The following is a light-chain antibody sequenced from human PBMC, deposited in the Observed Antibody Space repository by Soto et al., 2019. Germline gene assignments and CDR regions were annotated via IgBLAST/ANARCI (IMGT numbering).Light chain of an antibody. CDR2: DAS. CDR1: QSISSY. J-gene: IGKJ4*01. CDR3: HQRNYWPLT. V-gene: IGKV3-11*01. Sequence: EIVLTQSPAALSLSPGERATLSCRASQSISSYLAWYQQKLGQAPRLLIYDASKRATGIPARFSGSGSGTDFTLTISSLGPEDFAVYYCHQRNYWPLTFGGGTKVDIK.